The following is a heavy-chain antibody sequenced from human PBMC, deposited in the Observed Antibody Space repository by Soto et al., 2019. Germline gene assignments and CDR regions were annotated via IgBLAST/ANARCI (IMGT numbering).Heavy chain of an antibody. Sequence: QFTLKESGPVLVNPTETLTLRCTVSGLSITDSEMGVSWIRQPPGQPLEWLAHIDSSGEKSYRTFLKRRLANSKDTSESQVVLTVTNMDPADTATYYSARRHLAVAVSPWFHPWGAGIPVTVST. CDR3: ARRHLAVAVSPWFHP. CDR2: IDSSGEK. V-gene: IGHV2-26*01. CDR1: GLSITDSEMG. D-gene: IGHD6-19*01. J-gene: IGHJ5*02.